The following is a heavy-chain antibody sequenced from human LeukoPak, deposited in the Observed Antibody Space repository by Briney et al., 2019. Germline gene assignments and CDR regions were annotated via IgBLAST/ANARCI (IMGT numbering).Heavy chain of an antibody. CDR3: ALNPDYYGSGSFDY. CDR2: IKEDGSEK. V-gene: IGHV3-7*01. J-gene: IGHJ4*02. D-gene: IGHD3-10*01. CDR1: GFTFSSYS. Sequence: GGSLRLSCAASGFTFSSYSMNWVRQAPGKGLEWVADIKEDGSEKYYVDSVKGRFTISRDNAKNSLYLQMNSLRVEDTAVDYCALNPDYYGSGSFDYWGQGTLVTVSS.